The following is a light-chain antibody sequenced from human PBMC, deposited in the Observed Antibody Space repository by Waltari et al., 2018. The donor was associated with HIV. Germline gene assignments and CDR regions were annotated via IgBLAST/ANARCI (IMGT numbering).Light chain of an antibody. J-gene: IGLJ1*01. CDR3: QSHDNKIFYV. CDR1: SGNIASSY. V-gene: IGLV6-57*01. Sequence: NFILTQPHSVSESPGKTVTISCTRSSGNIASSYVQWYQQRPGSSPTTVIYANNQRPSGVPDRVSGSIDSSSNSASLTISGLRTEYEADYYCQSHDNKIFYVFGGGTYVTVL. CDR2: ANN.